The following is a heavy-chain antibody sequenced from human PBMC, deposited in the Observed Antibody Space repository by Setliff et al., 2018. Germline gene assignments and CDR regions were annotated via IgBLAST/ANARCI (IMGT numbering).Heavy chain of an antibody. CDR2: ISPYKSDT. D-gene: IGHD3-22*01. V-gene: IGHV1-18*01. Sequence: ASVKVSCKASGYSFINYGITWVRQAPGQGLEWMGWISPYKSDTNYAQKLQGRVTMTTDTSTSTAYMELRSLRSDDTAVYYCARDPFRNYDTAPVWFDPWGQGTLVTVSS. J-gene: IGHJ5*02. CDR1: GYSFINYG. CDR3: ARDPFRNYDTAPVWFDP.